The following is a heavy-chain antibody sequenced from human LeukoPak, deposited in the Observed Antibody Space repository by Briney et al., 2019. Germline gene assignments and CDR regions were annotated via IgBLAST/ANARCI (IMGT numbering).Heavy chain of an antibody. V-gene: IGHV1-8*03. CDR3: ARARGDCSSTSCYTVFDP. Sequence: ASVKVSCKSSGYTFTSYDINWVRQAPGQGLEWMGWMNPNSGNTGYAQKFQGRVTITRNTSIRTAYMELSSLRSEDTAVYYCARARGDCSSTSCYTVFDPWGQGTLVTVSS. CDR2: MNPNSGNT. CDR1: GYTFTSYD. J-gene: IGHJ5*02. D-gene: IGHD2-2*02.